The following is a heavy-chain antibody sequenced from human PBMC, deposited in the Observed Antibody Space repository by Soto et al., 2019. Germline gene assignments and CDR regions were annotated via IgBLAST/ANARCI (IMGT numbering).Heavy chain of an antibody. Sequence: QVHLVQSGAEVKKPGSSVKVSCTAPGGTFSNHAINWVRQAPGQGLEWMGRIIPIFTTTHYAQKFQARVTMTADESTITAYLELSSLKHDDTAVYYCAREVAADGTFREDVFDIWGQGTLVTVSS. D-gene: IGHD6-13*01. CDR1: GGTFSNHA. CDR3: AREVAADGTFREDVFDI. V-gene: IGHV1-69*12. CDR2: IIPIFTTT. J-gene: IGHJ3*02.